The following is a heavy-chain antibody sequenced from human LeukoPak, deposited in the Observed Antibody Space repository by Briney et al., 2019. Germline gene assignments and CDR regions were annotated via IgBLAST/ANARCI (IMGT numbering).Heavy chain of an antibody. CDR2: ITSGGVNT. D-gene: IGHD2-21*02. CDR3: AKDIDGTAYDAFDT. Sequence: GGSLRLSCAASGFTFSSYTMNWVRQAPGKGLEWVSSITSGGVNTYYATSVKGRFTISRDNAKNSLYLQMNSLRAEDTALYYCAKDIDGTAYDAFDTWGQGTMVTVSS. CDR1: GFTFSSYT. V-gene: IGHV3-21*04. J-gene: IGHJ3*02.